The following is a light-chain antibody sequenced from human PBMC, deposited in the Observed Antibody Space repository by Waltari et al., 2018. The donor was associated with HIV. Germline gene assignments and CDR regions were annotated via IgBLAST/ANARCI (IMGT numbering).Light chain of an antibody. J-gene: IGLJ3*02. V-gene: IGLV2-8*01. CDR2: EVN. CDR3: SSYAATNTLV. Sequence: QSALTQPPSASGSPGQSVTISCTGTSSDVGNYNYVSWYQQHPGKAPKLMIYEVNKRPSGVPDRCSGSKSGNTASLTVSGLQAEDEAEYYCSSYAATNTLVFGGGTKVTVL. CDR1: SSDVGNYNY.